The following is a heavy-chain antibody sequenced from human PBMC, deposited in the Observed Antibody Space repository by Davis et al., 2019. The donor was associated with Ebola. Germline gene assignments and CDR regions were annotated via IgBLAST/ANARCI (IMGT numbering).Heavy chain of an antibody. V-gene: IGHV3-7*01. CDR1: GFTFSSYW. CDR2: IKQDGSEK. J-gene: IGHJ6*04. CDR3: ARDPERYYYYGMDV. Sequence: GESLKISCAASGFTFSSYWMSWVRQAPGKGLEWVANIKQDGSEKDYVDSVKGRFTISRDNAKNSLYLKMNSLRAEDTAVYYCARDPERYYYYGMDVWGKGTTVTVSS.